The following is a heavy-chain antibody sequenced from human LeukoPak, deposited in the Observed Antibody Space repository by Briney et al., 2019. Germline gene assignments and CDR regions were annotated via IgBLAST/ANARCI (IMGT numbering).Heavy chain of an antibody. CDR3: ARDYASYYYYGMDV. CDR1: GGSICSGDYY. Sequence: SETLSLTCTVSGGSICSGDYYWSWIRQPPGKGLEWNRYIYYSGSTYYNPSLKSRVTMSVDTSKNQFSLKLSSVTAADTAVYYCARDYASYYYYGMDVWGQGTTVTVSS. CDR2: IYYSGST. J-gene: IGHJ6*02. D-gene: IGHD4-17*01. V-gene: IGHV4-30-4*01.